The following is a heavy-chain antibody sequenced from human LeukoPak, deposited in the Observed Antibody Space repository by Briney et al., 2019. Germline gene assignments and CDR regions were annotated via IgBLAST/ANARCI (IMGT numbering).Heavy chain of an antibody. CDR2: INSDGIST. CDR3: AELGITMIGGV. Sequence: GGSLRLSCAASGFTFSSYWMHWVRQAPGKGLVWVSRINSDGISTSYADSVKGRFTISRANAKNTLYLQMNSLRAEDTAVYYCAELGITMIGGVWGKGTTVTISS. J-gene: IGHJ6*04. V-gene: IGHV3-74*01. D-gene: IGHD3-10*02. CDR1: GFTFSSYW.